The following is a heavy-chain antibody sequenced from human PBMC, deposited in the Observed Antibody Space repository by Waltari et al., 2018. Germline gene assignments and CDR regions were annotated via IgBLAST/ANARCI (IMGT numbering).Heavy chain of an antibody. D-gene: IGHD3-16*01. CDR2: IYKDGTVT. CDR3: VRDDDGGMGAV. Sequence: EVQLVESGGGFVQPGGSLRLSCAAYGFTFSRCWMSWVRQATGKGLEWVGNIYKDGTVTNYMDSVKGRFTTSRDNARNSLYLQMNSLRVDDTAVYYCVRDDDGGMGAVWGQGTTVIVSS. J-gene: IGHJ6*02. V-gene: IGHV3-7*01. CDR1: GFTFSRCW.